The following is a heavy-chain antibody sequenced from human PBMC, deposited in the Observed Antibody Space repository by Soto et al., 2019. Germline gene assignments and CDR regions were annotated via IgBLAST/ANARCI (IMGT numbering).Heavy chain of an antibody. CDR1: GFTFSTYA. CDR3: ATDYYYDSGSH. Sequence: EVQLLESGGGSVQPGGSLRLSCAASGFTFSTYAMTWVRQAPGKGLEWVSGIVGNGGATYYADSVKGRSSISRDNSKNTLYLQMNSLRPEDTAVYYCATDYYYDSGSHWGQGTLVIVSA. V-gene: IGHV3-23*01. CDR2: IVGNGGAT. J-gene: IGHJ4*02. D-gene: IGHD3-10*01.